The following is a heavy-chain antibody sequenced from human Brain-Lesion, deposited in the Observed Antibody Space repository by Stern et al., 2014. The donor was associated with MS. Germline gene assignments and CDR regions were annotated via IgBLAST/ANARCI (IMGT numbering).Heavy chain of an antibody. CDR2: VYYSGAT. D-gene: IGHD2-8*02. CDR3: AKHACTGAACPFDL. V-gene: IGHV4-39*01. CDR1: GDSISSYTHY. J-gene: IGHJ4*02. Sequence: QVQLQESGPGLVKPSETLSLTCAVSGDSISSYTHYWAWIRQPPGKGLEWIGSVYYSGATYYNPSLKSPVTISVDTSQNHFYLGLTSVTAADTAVYYCAKHACTGAACPFDLWGQGTLVTVSS.